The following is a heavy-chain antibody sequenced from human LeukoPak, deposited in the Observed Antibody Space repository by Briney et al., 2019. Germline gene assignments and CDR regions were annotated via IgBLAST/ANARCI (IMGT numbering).Heavy chain of an antibody. Sequence: GGSLRLSCAASGFTFSSYEMNWVRQAPGKGLEWVSYISSSGSTIYYADSVKGRFTISRDNAKNSLYLQMNSLRAEDTAVYYCAREEVTPYFDYWGQGTLVTVSS. CDR2: ISSSGSTI. CDR1: GFTFSSYE. D-gene: IGHD2-21*02. CDR3: AREEVTPYFDY. J-gene: IGHJ4*02. V-gene: IGHV3-48*03.